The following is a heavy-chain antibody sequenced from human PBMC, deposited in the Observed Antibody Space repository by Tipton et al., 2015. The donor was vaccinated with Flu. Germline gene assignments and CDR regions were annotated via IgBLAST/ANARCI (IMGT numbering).Heavy chain of an antibody. CDR2: ISSSGSTI. J-gene: IGHJ4*02. Sequence: QLVQSGGGLVQPGGSLRLSCAASGFTFSSYEMNWVRQAPGKGLEWVSYISSSGSTIYYADSVKGRFTISRDNAKNSLYLQMNSLRAEDTAVYYCARVEGGCVDLWGGYLSWAGPLADYWGQVILVTVSS. CDR1: GFTFSSYE. V-gene: IGHV3-48*03. CDR3: ARVEGGCVDLWGGYLSWAGPLADY. D-gene: IGHD3-3*01.